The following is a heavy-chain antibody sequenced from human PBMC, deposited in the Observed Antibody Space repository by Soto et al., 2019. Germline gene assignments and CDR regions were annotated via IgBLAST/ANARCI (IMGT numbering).Heavy chain of an antibody. J-gene: IGHJ6*02. Sequence: GGSLRLSCAASGFTFSSYAMHWVRQAPGKGLKRVTVISYDGSNKYYADSVKGRFTISRYNSKNTLYLQMNSLRAEDTAVYYCARVGITGTVYDYYYGMDVWGQGTTVTVSS. CDR2: ISYDGSNK. CDR3: ARVGITGTVYDYYYGMDV. D-gene: IGHD1-20*01. V-gene: IGHV3-30-3*01. CDR1: GFTFSSYA.